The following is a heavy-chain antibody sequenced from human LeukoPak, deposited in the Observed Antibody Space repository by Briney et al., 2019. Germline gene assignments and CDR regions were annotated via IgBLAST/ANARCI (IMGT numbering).Heavy chain of an antibody. CDR3: ARDRESIQLFDY. CDR1: GYTFTGYY. CDR2: INPNSGGT. Sequence: ASVKVSCKAFGYTFTGYYMHWVRQAPGQGLEWMGWINPNSGGTNYAQKFQGRVTMTRDTSISTAYMELSRLRSDDTAVYYCARDRESIQLFDYWGQGTLVTVSS. V-gene: IGHV1-2*02. J-gene: IGHJ4*02. D-gene: IGHD5-24*01.